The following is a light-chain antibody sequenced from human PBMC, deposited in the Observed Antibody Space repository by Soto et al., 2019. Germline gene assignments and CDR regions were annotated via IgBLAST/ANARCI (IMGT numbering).Light chain of an antibody. CDR1: QSVSRF. V-gene: IGKV3-11*01. Sequence: EILLTQSPSTLSLSPGERATLSCRASQSVSRFLTWYQQKPGQAPRLLIYDASNRATGIPARFSGSGSGTDFTLTISSLEPEDFAVYYCQQRSNWPWTFGQGTKV. CDR3: QQRSNWPWT. J-gene: IGKJ1*01. CDR2: DAS.